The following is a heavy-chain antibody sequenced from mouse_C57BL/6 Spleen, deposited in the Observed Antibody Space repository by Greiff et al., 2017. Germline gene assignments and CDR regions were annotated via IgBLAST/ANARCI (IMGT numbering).Heavy chain of an antibody. CDR3: TRGDYYGSSPFDD. CDR2: IDPETGGT. V-gene: IGHV1-15*01. D-gene: IGHD1-1*01. Sequence: VQLQQSGAELVRPGASVTLSCKASGYTFTDYEMHWVKQTPVHGLEWIGAIDPETGGTAYNQKFKGKAILTADKSSSTAYMELRSLTSEDSAVYYCTRGDYYGSSPFDDWGQGTTLTVSS. J-gene: IGHJ2*01. CDR1: GYTFTDYE.